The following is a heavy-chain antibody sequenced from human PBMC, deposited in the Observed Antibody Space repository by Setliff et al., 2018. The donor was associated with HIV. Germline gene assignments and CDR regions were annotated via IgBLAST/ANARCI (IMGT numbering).Heavy chain of an antibody. Sequence: SETLSLTCTVSRGSITSSTYYWAWIRQPPGKGLEWIGTIHHSGRSHYNPSLKSRVTISVDTSSNQFSLKLDSVTAADTAVYYCARHGAAGDYHYYYMDVWGKGTTVTVSS. CDR3: ARHGAAGDYHYYYMDV. CDR1: RGSITSSTYY. D-gene: IGHD7-27*01. CDR2: IHHSGRS. J-gene: IGHJ6*03. V-gene: IGHV4-39*01.